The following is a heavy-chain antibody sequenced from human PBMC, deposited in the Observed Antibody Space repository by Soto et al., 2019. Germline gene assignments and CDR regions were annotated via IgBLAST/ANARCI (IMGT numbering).Heavy chain of an antibody. Sequence: PGGSLRLSCAASGFNFSIYWMHWVRQAPGKGLVWVSRINSDGSYTNDADSVKGRFTISRDNAKNTLYLQLNSLRVDDTAIYYCARGGAYGDYRSDYWGQGTLVTVSS. CDR1: GFNFSIYW. V-gene: IGHV3-74*01. CDR3: ARGGAYGDYRSDY. D-gene: IGHD4-17*01. CDR2: INSDGSYT. J-gene: IGHJ4*02.